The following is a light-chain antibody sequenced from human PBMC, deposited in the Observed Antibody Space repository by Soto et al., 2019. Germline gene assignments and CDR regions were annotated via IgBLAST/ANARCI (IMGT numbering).Light chain of an antibody. V-gene: IGKV1-12*01. CDR2: TET. J-gene: IGKJ5*01. CDR3: LQAQSVPIT. Sequence: DIQMTQSPSSVSASVGDRVTITCRSSQGISRWLAWYQQKPGKAPRLRIYTETNLQSRVPSRYSGSGSRTDFTLTISSLQPEDFATYYCLQAQSVPITFGQGTRLEIK. CDR1: QGISRW.